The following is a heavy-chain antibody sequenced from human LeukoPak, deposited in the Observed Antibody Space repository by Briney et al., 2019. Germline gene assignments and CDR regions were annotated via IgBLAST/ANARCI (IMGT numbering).Heavy chain of an antibody. V-gene: IGHV1-46*01. J-gene: IGHJ4*02. CDR3: ARRPVASYYYDSSLTFDY. D-gene: IGHD3-22*01. CDR1: GYTFTSYY. CDR2: INPSGGNT. Sequence: ASVKVSCKASGYTFTSYYMHWVRQAPGQGLEWMGIINPSGGNTNYAQKLQGRVTMTTDTSTSTAYMELRSLRSDDTAVYYCARRPVASYYYDSSLTFDYWGQGTLVTVSS.